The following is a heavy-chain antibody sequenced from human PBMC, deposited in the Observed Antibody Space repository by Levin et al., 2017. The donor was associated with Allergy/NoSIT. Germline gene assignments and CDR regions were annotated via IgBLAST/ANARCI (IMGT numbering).Heavy chain of an antibody. V-gene: IGHV1-2*02. CDR1: GYTFTGYY. J-gene: IGHJ4*02. Sequence: GESLKISCKASGYTFTGYYMHWVRQAPGQGLEWMGWINPNSGGTNYAQKFQGRVTMTRDTSISTAYMELSRLRSDDTAVYYCARYSSSWSIFDYWGQGTLVTVSS. D-gene: IGHD6-13*01. CDR2: INPNSGGT. CDR3: ARYSSSWSIFDY.